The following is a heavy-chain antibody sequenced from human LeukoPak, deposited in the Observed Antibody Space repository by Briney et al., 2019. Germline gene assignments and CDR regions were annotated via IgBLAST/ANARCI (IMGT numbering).Heavy chain of an antibody. J-gene: IGHJ4*02. CDR3: ARADCSGGICYVFAY. CDR1: GHTLNGYY. CDR2: INPDSGGA. D-gene: IGHD2-15*01. Sequence: ASVKVSCKASGHTLNGYYLHWVRQAPGQGLEWMGWINPDSGGANYAQIFQGRVTMTRDASINTAYMELSRLRSDDTAVYYCARADCSGGICYVFAYWGQGTLVTVSS. V-gene: IGHV1-2*02.